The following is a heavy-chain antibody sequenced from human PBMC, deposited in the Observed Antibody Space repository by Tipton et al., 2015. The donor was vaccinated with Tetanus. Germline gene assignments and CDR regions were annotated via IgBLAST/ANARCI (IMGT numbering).Heavy chain of an antibody. CDR3: AREADCSSGSCFSGDFDN. Sequence: AASGFTFNGYGMHWVRQAPGKGLEWLALVWYDGSKQYYADSVKGRFTISRDNSKNTLYLQMNSLRAEDTAVYYCAREADCSSGSCFSGDFDNWGQGTQVTVSS. CDR1: GFTFNGYG. D-gene: IGHD2-15*01. CDR2: VWYDGSKQ. V-gene: IGHV3-33*01. J-gene: IGHJ4*02.